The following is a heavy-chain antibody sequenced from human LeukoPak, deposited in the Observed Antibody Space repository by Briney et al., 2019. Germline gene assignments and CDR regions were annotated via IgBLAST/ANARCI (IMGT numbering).Heavy chain of an antibody. Sequence: GGSLRLSCAASGFTFSSHSMNWVRQAPGKGLEWVSVIYSSGNTYYADSVKGRFTISRDNSKNTLYLQMNSLRAEDTAVYYCAREMSFDSSGYFVYWGRGTLVTVSS. J-gene: IGHJ4*02. CDR3: AREMSFDSSGYFVY. CDR1: GFTFSSHS. V-gene: IGHV3-66*01. D-gene: IGHD3-22*01. CDR2: IYSSGNT.